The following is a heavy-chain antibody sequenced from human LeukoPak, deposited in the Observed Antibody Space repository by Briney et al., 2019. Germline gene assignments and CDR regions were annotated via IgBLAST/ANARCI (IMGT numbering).Heavy chain of an antibody. J-gene: IGHJ4*02. Sequence: GGSLRLSCVGSGFTFSSYSMNWVRQAPGKGLEWIAYISGFIQYADSVKGRFTISRDNSKNTLYLQMNSLRAEDTAVYYCAREPGPGYFDYWGQGTLVTVSS. CDR3: AREPGPGYFDY. V-gene: IGHV3-21*05. CDR1: GFTFSSYS. CDR2: ISGFI. D-gene: IGHD1-14*01.